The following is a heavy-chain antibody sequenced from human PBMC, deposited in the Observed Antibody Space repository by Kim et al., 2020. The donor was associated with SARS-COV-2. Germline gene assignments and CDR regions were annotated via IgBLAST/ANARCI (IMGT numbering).Heavy chain of an antibody. CDR1: GGTFSSYA. V-gene: IGHV1-69*13. J-gene: IGHJ4*02. CDR3: ARVADYVWGSYRYTLSQYYFDY. Sequence: SVKVSCKASGGTFSSYAISWVRQAPGQGLEWMGGIIPIFGTANYAQKFQGRVTITADESTSTAYMELSSLRSEDTAVYYCARVADYVWGSYRYTLSQYYFDYWGQGTLVTVSS. D-gene: IGHD3-16*02. CDR2: IIPIFGTA.